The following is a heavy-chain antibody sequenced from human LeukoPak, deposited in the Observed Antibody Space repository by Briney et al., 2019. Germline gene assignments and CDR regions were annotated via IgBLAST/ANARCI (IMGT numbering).Heavy chain of an antibody. CDR3: ARDWKLAGITGY. D-gene: IGHD6-19*01. V-gene: IGHV3-21*01. Sequence: GGSLRPSCAASGFTFSSYSMNWVRQAPGKGLEWVSSISSSSSYIYYADSVKGRFTISRDNAKNSLYLQMNSLRAEDTGVYYCARDWKLAGITGYWGQGTLVTVSS. CDR1: GFTFSSYS. J-gene: IGHJ4*02. CDR2: ISSSSSYI.